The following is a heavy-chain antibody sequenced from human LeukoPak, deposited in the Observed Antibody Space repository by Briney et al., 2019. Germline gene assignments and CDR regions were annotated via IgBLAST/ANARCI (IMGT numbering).Heavy chain of an antibody. V-gene: IGHV1-18*01. CDR2: ISAYNGNT. CDR3: AREEYDYVWGSYRPLDY. CDR1: GYTFTSYG. D-gene: IGHD3-16*02. J-gene: IGHJ4*02. Sequence: ASVKVSCKASGYTFTSYGISWVRQAPGQGLEWMGWISAYNGNTNYAQKLQGRVTMTTDTSTSTAYMELRSLRSDDTAVYYCAREEYDYVWGSYRPLDYWGQGTLATVSS.